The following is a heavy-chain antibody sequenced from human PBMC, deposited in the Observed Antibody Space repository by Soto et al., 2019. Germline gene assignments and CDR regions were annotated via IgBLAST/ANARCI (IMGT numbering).Heavy chain of an antibody. CDR1: GFIVSSSH. D-gene: IGHD1-1*01. CDR2: LYNNGNT. J-gene: IGHJ4*02. CDR3: ARLAEAERH. V-gene: IGHV3-53*01. Sequence: GGSLRLSCAASGFIVSSSHMIWVRQAPGKGLEGVSILYNNGNTNYVDSVKGRFTITRDNSKNTLYLQMNSLRVEDTAVYYCARLAEAERHWGQGALVTVSS.